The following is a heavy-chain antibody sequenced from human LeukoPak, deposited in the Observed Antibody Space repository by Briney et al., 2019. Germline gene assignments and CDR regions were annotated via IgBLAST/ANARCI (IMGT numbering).Heavy chain of an antibody. J-gene: IGHJ5*02. D-gene: IGHD2-2*01. Sequence: PSQTLSLTCAVSGGSISSGGYSWSWIRQPPGKGLEWIGYIYHSGSTYYNPSLKSRVTISVDRSKNQFSLKLSSVTAADTAVYYCARGGPYCSSTSCYGQGWFDPWGQGTLVTVSS. CDR1: GGSISSGGYS. CDR3: ARGGPYCSSTSCYGQGWFDP. V-gene: IGHV4-30-2*01. CDR2: IYHSGST.